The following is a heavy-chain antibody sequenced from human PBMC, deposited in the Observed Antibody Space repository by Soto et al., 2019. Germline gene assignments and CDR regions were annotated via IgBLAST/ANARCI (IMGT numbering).Heavy chain of an antibody. CDR2: IGYAENKK. D-gene: IGHD3-10*01. Sequence: QEKLVESGGGVVQPGRSLRLSCVASGFIFSNYGMHWVRQAPGKGLERVAAIGYAENKKWYADSAKGRFNIYRDNSNKTVYVQTISRRVDDKAVYYCGRDSGGFDRWGQGRLVAVCS. CDR1: GFIFSNYG. V-gene: IGHV3-33*01. CDR3: GRDSGGFDR. J-gene: IGHJ5*02.